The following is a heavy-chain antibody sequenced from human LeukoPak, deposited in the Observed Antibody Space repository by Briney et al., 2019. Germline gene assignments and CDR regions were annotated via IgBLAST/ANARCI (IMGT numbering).Heavy chain of an antibody. CDR2: SYTSGST. J-gene: IGHJ4*02. CDR1: GGSISSYY. V-gene: IGHV4-4*07. D-gene: IGHD3-16*02. Sequence: SETLSLTCTVSGGSISSYYWSWIRQPAGKGLEWIGRSYTSGSTNYNPSLKSRVTMSVDTSKNQFSLKLSSVTAADTAVYYCAGEPDTYYDYVWGSYRPLTDWGQGTLVTVSS. CDR3: AGEPDTYYDYVWGSYRPLTD.